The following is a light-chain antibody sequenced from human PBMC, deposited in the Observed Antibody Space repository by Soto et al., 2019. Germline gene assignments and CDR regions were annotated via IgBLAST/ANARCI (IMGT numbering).Light chain of an antibody. V-gene: IGLV2-14*01. Sequence: QSVLTQPASVSGSPGQSITISCTGTSGDVGAYNYVSWYQQHPGKAPKLMIHDVSNRPSGVSNRFSGSKSGNTASLSISGLQAEDEADYYCSSYTGSSTLGVFGGGTKLTVL. CDR2: DVS. CDR1: SGDVGAYNY. CDR3: SSYTGSSTLGV. J-gene: IGLJ2*01.